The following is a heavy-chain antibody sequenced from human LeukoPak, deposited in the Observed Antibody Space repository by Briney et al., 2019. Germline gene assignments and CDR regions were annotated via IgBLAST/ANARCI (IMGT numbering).Heavy chain of an antibody. CDR1: GYALTQLS. J-gene: IGHJ4*02. D-gene: IGHD3-3*02. Sequence: ASVKVSCKVSGYALTQLSMHWVRQAPGKGFEWMGGIDPKDGETIYAQTFQGRVTMTDDTSTDTAYMELSGPTSEDTALYYCAGDVLVSGGSYYHGYWGQGTLVTVSS. CDR3: AGDVLVSGGSYYHGY. CDR2: IDPKDGET. V-gene: IGHV1-24*01.